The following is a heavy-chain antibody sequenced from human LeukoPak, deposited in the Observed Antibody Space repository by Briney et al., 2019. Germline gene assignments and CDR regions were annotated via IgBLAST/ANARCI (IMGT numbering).Heavy chain of an antibody. CDR2: IYYSGST. V-gene: IGHV4-39*01. J-gene: IGHJ5*02. D-gene: IGHD2-15*01. CDR1: GGSISSNNYY. CDR3: ARRDSYSGGWFDP. Sequence: PSETLSLTCTVSGGSISSNNYYWGWVRQPPGKGLDLIGTIYYSGSTYYNPSLKSRVTISVDTSKNQSSLKLSSVTAADTVVYYCARRDSYSGGWFDPWGQGTLVTVSS.